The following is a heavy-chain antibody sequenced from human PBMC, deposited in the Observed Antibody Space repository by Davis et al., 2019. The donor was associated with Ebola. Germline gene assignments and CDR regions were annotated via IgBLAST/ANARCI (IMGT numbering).Heavy chain of an antibody. J-gene: IGHJ4*02. Sequence: GGSLRLSCAASGFTFSSYSMNWVRQAPGKGLEWVSYISSSSSTIYYADSVKGRFTISRDNAKNSLYLQMNSLRDEDTAVYYCARDHLSSSWFPFDYWGQGTLVTVSS. V-gene: IGHV3-48*02. CDR1: GFTFSSYS. D-gene: IGHD6-13*01. CDR2: ISSSSSTI. CDR3: ARDHLSSSWFPFDY.